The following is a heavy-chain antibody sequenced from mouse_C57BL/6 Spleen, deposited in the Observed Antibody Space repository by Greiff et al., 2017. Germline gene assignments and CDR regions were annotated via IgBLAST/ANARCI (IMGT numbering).Heavy chain of an antibody. CDR2: ISSGGDYI. J-gene: IGHJ2*01. CDR3: TREGIYYGNTGYYFDY. CDR1: GFTFSSYA. V-gene: IGHV5-9-1*02. D-gene: IGHD2-1*01. Sequence: EVKVVESGEGLVKPGGSLKLSCAASGFTFSSYAMSWVRQTPEKRLEWVAYISSGGDYIYYADTVKGRLTISRDNARNTLYLQMSSLKSEDTAMYYCTREGIYYGNTGYYFDYWGQGTTLTVSS.